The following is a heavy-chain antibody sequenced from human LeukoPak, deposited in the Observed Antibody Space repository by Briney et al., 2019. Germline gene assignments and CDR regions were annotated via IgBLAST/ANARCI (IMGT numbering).Heavy chain of an antibody. J-gene: IGHJ4*02. Sequence: GGSLRLSCAASGFTFSTSWMSWVRQAPGKGLEWVANIKQDGSEKYYVDSVKGRFTISRDNAKNSLYLQMNSLRAEDTAVYYCARSGSYGDYWGQGTLVTVSS. CDR2: IKQDGSEK. CDR3: ARSGSYGDY. CDR1: GFTFSTSW. V-gene: IGHV3-7*03. D-gene: IGHD5-18*01.